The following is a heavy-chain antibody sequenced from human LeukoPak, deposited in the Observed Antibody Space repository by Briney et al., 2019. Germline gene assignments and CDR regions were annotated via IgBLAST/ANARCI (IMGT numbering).Heavy chain of an antibody. CDR3: ARDRYFGDIVVVVGY. J-gene: IGHJ4*02. CDR1: GFTFSDYY. V-gene: IGHV3-11*04. D-gene: IGHD2-15*01. Sequence: GGSLRLSCAASGFTFSDYYMSWIRQAPGKGLEWVSYISSSGSTIYYADSAKGRFTISRDNAKNSLYLQMNSLRAEDTAVYYCARDRYFGDIVVVVGYWGQGTLVTVSS. CDR2: ISSSGSTI.